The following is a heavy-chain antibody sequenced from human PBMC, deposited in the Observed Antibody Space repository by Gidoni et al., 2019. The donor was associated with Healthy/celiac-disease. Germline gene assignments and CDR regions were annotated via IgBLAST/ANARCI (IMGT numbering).Heavy chain of an antibody. Sequence: QVQLVESGVGVVQPGRSLRLSCAASGFTFSSYGMHWVRQAPGKGLEWVAVISYDGSNKYYADSVKGRFTISRDNSKNTLYLQMNSLRAEDTAVYYCAKSPDQDYFDYWGQGTLVTVSS. CDR3: AKSPDQDYFDY. J-gene: IGHJ4*02. CDR1: GFTFSSYG. V-gene: IGHV3-30*18. CDR2: ISYDGSNK.